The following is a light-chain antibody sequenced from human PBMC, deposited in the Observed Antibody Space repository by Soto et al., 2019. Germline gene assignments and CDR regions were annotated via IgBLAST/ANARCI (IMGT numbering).Light chain of an antibody. CDR1: QAISSSK. V-gene: IGKV3-20*01. J-gene: IGKJ1*01. CDR2: GAS. Sequence: EIVLTQSPGTLSLSPGERATLSCRASQAISSSKLAWYQRKPGQAPRLLIYGASSRATGIPDRFSGSGSGTDFTLSISKLEPEDFAVYYCQQYGSLPRTFGQGTKVDIK. CDR3: QQYGSLPRT.